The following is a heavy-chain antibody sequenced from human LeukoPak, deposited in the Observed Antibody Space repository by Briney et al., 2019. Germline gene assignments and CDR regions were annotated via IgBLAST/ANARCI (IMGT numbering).Heavy chain of an antibody. D-gene: IGHD6-13*01. Sequence: GGSLRLSCAASGFTFSSYWMYWVRQAPGKGLVWVSRINSDGSSTSYADSVKGRFTISRDNAKDTLYLQMNSLRAEDTAVYYCAGAQQPPPWFDPWGQGTLVTVSS. CDR2: INSDGSST. V-gene: IGHV3-74*01. CDR3: AGAQQPPPWFDP. CDR1: GFTFSSYW. J-gene: IGHJ5*02.